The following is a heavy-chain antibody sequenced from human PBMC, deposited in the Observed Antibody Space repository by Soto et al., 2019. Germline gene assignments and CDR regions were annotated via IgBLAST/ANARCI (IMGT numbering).Heavy chain of an antibody. V-gene: IGHV4-34*01. CDR1: GGSFSGYY. CDR2: INHSGST. D-gene: IGHD3-10*01. Sequence: SETLSLTCAVYGGSFSGYYWSWIRQPPGKGLEWIGEINHSGSTNYNPSLKSRVTISVDTSKNQFSLKLSSVTAADTAVYYCARGPYYYGSGSYYKGWFDPWGQGTLVTVSS. CDR3: ARGPYYYGSGSYYKGWFDP. J-gene: IGHJ5*02.